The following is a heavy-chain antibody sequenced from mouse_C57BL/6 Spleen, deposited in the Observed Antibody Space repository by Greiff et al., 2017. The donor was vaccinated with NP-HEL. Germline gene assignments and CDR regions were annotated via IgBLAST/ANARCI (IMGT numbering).Heavy chain of an antibody. CDR2: INPNNGGT. J-gene: IGHJ4*01. D-gene: IGHD2-10*01. Sequence: EVQLQQSGPELVKPGASVKISCKASGYTFTDYYMNWVKQSHGKSLEWIGDINPNNGGTSYNQKFKGKATLTVDKSSSTAYMELRSLTSEDSAVYYCARHGLLNYAMDYWGKGTSVTVSS. V-gene: IGHV1-26*01. CDR3: ARHGLLNYAMDY. CDR1: GYTFTDYY.